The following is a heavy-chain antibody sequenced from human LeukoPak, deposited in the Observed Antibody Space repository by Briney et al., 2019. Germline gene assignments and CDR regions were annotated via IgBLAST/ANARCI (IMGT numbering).Heavy chain of an antibody. CDR2: IYHSGST. CDR3: ARRKEGGYCSGGSCYPFAFDI. J-gene: IGHJ3*02. V-gene: IGHV4-4*02. Sequence: SGTLSLTCAVSGGSISNSNWWSWVRQPPGKGLEWIGEIYHSGSTNYNPSLKSRVTISVDKSKNQFSLKLSSVTAADTAVYYCARRKEGGYCSGGSCYPFAFDIWGQGTMVTVSS. D-gene: IGHD2-15*01. CDR1: GGSISNSNW.